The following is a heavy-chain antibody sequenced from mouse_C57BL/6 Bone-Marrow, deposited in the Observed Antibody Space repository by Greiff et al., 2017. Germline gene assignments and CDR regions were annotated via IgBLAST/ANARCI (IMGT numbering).Heavy chain of an antibody. CDR2: IYPTSGRT. J-gene: IGHJ2*01. CDR3: ARSGPMGRSFDY. V-gene: IGHV1-55*01. Sequence: VQLQQPGAELVKPGASVKMSCKASGYTFTSYWITWVKQRPGQGLEWIGDIYPTSGRTNYNEKFKSKAILTGDTSSNTAYMQLSSLTSEVSAVLYCARSGPMGRSFDYWGQGTTLTVSA. D-gene: IGHD4-1*01. CDR1: GYTFTSYW.